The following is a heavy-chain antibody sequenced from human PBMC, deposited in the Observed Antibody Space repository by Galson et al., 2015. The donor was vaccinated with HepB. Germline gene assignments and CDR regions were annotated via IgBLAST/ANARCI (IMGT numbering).Heavy chain of an antibody. CDR3: ARDPGQFDYVWGSYFDY. V-gene: IGHV3-33*01. CDR2: IHYDGGNK. CDR1: GFSFSYYG. Sequence: SLRLSCAVSGFSFSYYGMHWVRQAPGKGLEWVAVIHYDGGNKNYADSVKGRFTISRDNSRNTLYLQMNSLRAEDTAVYYCARDPGQFDYVWGSYFDYWSQGNLVTVSP. J-gene: IGHJ4*02. D-gene: IGHD3-16*01.